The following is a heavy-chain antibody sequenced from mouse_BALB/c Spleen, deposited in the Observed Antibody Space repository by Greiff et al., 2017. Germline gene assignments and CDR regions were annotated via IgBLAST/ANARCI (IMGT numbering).Heavy chain of an antibody. CDR2: ISSGSSTI. D-gene: IGHD2-4*01. Sequence: EVKLVESGGGLVQPGGSRKLSCAASGFTFSSFGMHWVRQAPEKGLEWVAYISSGSSTIYYAYTVKGRFTISRDNPKNTLFLQMTSLRSEDTAMYYCAKGAMSTTHYYLDYWGQGTTLTGSS. V-gene: IGHV5-17*02. J-gene: IGHJ2*01. CDR3: AKGAMSTTHYYLDY. CDR1: GFTFSSFG.